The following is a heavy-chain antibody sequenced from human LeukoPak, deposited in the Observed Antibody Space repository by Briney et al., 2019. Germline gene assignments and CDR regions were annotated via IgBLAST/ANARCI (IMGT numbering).Heavy chain of an antibody. J-gene: IGHJ6*02. CDR1: GFTVSSNY. V-gene: IGHV3-53*01. CDR3: ASRPYYNYGMGV. CDR2: IYSGGST. Sequence: GGSLRLSCAASGFTVSSNYMSWVRQAPGKGLEWVSVIYSGGSTYYADSVKGRFTISRDNAKNSLYLQMNSLRAEDTAVYYCASRPYYNYGMGVWGQGTTVTVSS.